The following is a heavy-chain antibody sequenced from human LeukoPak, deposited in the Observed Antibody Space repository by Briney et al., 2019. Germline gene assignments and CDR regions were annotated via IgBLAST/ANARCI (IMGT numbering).Heavy chain of an antibody. Sequence: PSETLSLTYTVSGRSINRQYWRWIGQPPGKGLEWMAYIIYGGSNNYNPPLKTRFTMPVDMPKKQLSLKLSSVTAADTRVYFCARHFDGAVNYPLHYWRQGTLVSVS. J-gene: IGHJ4*02. CDR3: ARHFDGAVNYPLHY. D-gene: IGHD1-7*01. CDR2: IIYGGSN. CDR1: GRSINRQY. V-gene: IGHV4-59*08.